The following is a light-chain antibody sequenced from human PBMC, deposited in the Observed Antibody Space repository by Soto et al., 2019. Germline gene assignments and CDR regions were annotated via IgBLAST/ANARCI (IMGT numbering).Light chain of an antibody. V-gene: IGKV1-9*01. CDR2: AAP. CDR3: QQLKSYPLT. J-gene: IGKJ4*01. CDR1: QGISSS. Sequence: DIQITPSPSSLSSSVLERFTITCRASQGISSSLAWYQQRAGKAPKFLIYAAPTLQSGAPSRFSGSGSGTEFALTISSLQPEDSATYYCQQLKSYPLTFGGGTKVDIK.